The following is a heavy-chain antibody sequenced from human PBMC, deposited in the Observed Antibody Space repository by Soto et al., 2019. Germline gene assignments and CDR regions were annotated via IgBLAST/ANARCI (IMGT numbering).Heavy chain of an antibody. V-gene: IGHV4-31*03. CDR3: ARGGIVVVVAARDAFDI. J-gene: IGHJ3*02. CDR2: IYYSGST. D-gene: IGHD2-15*01. CDR1: GGSISSGGYY. Sequence: QVQLQESGPGLVKPSQTLSLTCTVSGGSISSGGYYWSRIRQHPGKGLEWIGYIYYSGSTYYNPSLKIRVTISVDTSKNQFSLKLSSVTAADTSVYYCARGGIVVVVAARDAFDIWGQGTMVTVSS.